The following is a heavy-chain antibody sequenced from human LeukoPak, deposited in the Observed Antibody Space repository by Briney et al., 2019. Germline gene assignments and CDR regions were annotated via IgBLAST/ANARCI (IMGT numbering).Heavy chain of an antibody. D-gene: IGHD2/OR15-2a*01. CDR2: IRSDGSDT. J-gene: IGHJ6*03. CDR3: ARYFYYYYYMDV. Sequence: GGSLRLACAASGFTFSDTWMHWVRQAPGEGLVWVSRIRSDGSDTRYAESVKGRFTISRDNAKNSLYLQMNSLRAEDTAVYYCARYFYYYYYMDVWGKGTTVTISS. CDR1: GFTFSDTW. V-gene: IGHV3-74*01.